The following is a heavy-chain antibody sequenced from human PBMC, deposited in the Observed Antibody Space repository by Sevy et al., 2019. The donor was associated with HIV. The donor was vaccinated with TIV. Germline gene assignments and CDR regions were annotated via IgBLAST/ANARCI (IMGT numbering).Heavy chain of an antibody. Sequence: SETLSLTCAVYVGSFSGYYWTWIRQSPGKGLEWIGEINHSGSTNYNPSLKSRVTISVDTSKNQFSLKLTSVTAADTAVYYCGRGGEGGIPSPVIGFGPWRKYWYFDLWGRGTLVTVSS. D-gene: IGHD3-3*01. V-gene: IGHV4-34*01. CDR1: VGSFSGYY. CDR2: INHSGST. CDR3: GRGGEGGIPSPVIGFGPWRKYWYFDL. J-gene: IGHJ2*01.